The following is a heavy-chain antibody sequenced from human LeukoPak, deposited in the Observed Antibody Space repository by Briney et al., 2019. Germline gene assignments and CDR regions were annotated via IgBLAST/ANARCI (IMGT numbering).Heavy chain of an antibody. V-gene: IGHV3-48*02. Sequence: GGSLRLSCVASGFTFTSDAMNWVRQAPGKGLEWVSYISSSSSTIYYADSVKGRFTISRDNAKNSLYLQMNSLRDEDTAVYYCARDIVGATNEPDYWGQGTLVTVSS. CDR3: ARDIVGATNEPDY. CDR2: ISSSSSTI. J-gene: IGHJ4*02. CDR1: GFTFTSDA. D-gene: IGHD1-26*01.